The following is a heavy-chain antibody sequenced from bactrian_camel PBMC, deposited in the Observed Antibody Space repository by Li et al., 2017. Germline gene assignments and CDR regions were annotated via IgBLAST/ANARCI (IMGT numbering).Heavy chain of an antibody. J-gene: IGHJ6*01. V-gene: IGHV3S53*01. CDR3: AARGPYCYTKLSVRDFTY. CDR2: ITNVGTT. Sequence: HVQLVESGGGSVQAGGSLRLSCSASGYIFESCGTAWSRQAPGRERERVANITNVGTTNYVDAVKGRFAVSKGSADNTFLLQMNSLKTEDTAMYYCAARGPYCYTKLSVRDFTYWGQGTQVTVS. CDR1: GYIFESCG. D-gene: IGHD2*01.